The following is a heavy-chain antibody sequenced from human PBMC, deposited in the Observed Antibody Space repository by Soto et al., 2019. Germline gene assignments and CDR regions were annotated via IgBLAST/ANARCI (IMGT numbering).Heavy chain of an antibody. V-gene: IGHV4-59*01. J-gene: IGHJ6*02. D-gene: IGHD6-13*01. CDR2: IYYSGST. CDR1: CGSISSYY. CDR3: ARDRGSSWYGDYYYGMDV. Sequence: PSETLSLTCTVSCGSISSYYWSWIRQPPGKGLEWIGYIYYSGSTNYNPSLKSRVTISVDTSKNQFSLKLSSVTAADTAVYYCARDRGSSWYGDYYYGMDVWGQGTTVTVSS.